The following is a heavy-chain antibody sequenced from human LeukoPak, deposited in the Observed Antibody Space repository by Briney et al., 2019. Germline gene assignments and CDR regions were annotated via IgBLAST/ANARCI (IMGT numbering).Heavy chain of an antibody. J-gene: IGHJ4*02. V-gene: IGHV1-18*01. D-gene: IGHD1-26*01. CDR1: GYTFTSYG. CDR3: ARSLSVGAPYYFDS. CDR2: ISAYNGNT. Sequence: ASVKVSCKASGYTFTSYGISWVRRAPGQGLEWMGWISAYNGNTKYAQNLQGRGTMTTDTPTSTAYMELRSLRSDDTAVYYCARSLSVGAPYYFDSWGQGTLVTVSS.